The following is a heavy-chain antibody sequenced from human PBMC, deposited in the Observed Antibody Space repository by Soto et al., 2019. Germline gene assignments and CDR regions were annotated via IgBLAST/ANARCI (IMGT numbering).Heavy chain of an antibody. D-gene: IGHD3-10*01. V-gene: IGHV4-4*02. Sequence: PSETLSLTCAVSGGSISSSNWWSWVRQPPGKGLEWIGEIYHSGSTNYNPSLKSRVTISVDKSKNQFSLKLSSVTAADTAVYYCARVGSGSGSYYPFPYCYYGMDVCGQGTTVT. CDR3: ARVGSGSGSYYPFPYCYYGMDV. CDR2: IYHSGST. J-gene: IGHJ6*01. CDR1: GGSISSSNW.